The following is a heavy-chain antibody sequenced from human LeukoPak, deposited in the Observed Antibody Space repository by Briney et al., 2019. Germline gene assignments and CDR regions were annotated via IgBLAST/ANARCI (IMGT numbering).Heavy chain of an antibody. V-gene: IGHV3-9*01. J-gene: IGHJ6*03. D-gene: IGHD2-2*02. CDR1: GFTFDDYA. CDR2: ISWNSGSI. CDR3: AKDMVRYCSSTSCYSPMDV. Sequence: GGSLRLSCAASGFTFDDYAMHWVRQAPGKGLEWVSGISWNSGSIGYADSVKGRSTISRDNAKNSLYLQMNSLRAEDTALYYCAKDMVRYCSSTSCYSPMDVWGKGTTVTVSS.